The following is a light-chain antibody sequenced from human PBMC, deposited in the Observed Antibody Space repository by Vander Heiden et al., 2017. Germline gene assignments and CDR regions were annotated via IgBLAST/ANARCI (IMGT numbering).Light chain of an antibody. J-gene: IGLJ3*02. CDR2: STS. Sequence: QTVVTQQPSLTVSPGGTVTLTCASSTGAVTSGYYPNWFQQKPGQAPRALIYSTSNQHAWTPARFSCSPLGGKAALTRSGVQPEDEAEYYCLLYYGGAQLVFGGGTKLTVL. V-gene: IGLV7-43*01. CDR3: LLYYGGAQLV. CDR1: TGAVTSGYY.